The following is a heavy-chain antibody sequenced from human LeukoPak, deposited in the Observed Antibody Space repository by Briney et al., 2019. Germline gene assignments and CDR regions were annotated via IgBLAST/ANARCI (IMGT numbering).Heavy chain of an antibody. CDR1: GYTFTGYY. CDR3: ARERTPGSGYGVDY. D-gene: IGHD6-25*01. J-gene: IGHJ4*02. CDR2: INPNINGT. Sequence: ASVKVSCKASGYTFTGYYIHRVRQAPGQELTWMGWINPNINGTKYEKKFQGRVTMTGDRSISTAYMELSRLRSDDTAVYYCARERTPGSGYGVDYWXQGTVXTVSX. V-gene: IGHV1-2*02.